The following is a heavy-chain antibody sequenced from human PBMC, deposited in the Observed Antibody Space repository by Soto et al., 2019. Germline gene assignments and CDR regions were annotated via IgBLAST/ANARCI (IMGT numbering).Heavy chain of an antibody. J-gene: IGHJ4*02. V-gene: IGHV1-69*06. CDR2: TGSGTGPG. CDR3: ARRDSGGFYRFFDS. D-gene: IGHD2-15*01. CDR1: GGSLSTNP. Sequence: SVKVSCKASGGSLSTNPISWVRQAPGQGLEWMGGTGSGTGPGNHAQKFQGRLTVTAGKSTSTVYMELTNLSSEDTAVYYCARRDSGGFYRFFDSWGQGTLVTVSS.